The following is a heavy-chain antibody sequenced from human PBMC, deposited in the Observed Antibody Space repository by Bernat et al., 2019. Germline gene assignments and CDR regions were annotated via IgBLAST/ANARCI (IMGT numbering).Heavy chain of an antibody. CDR1: GYTFTSYG. Sequence: QVQLVQSGAEVKKPGASVKVSCKASGYTFTSYGIGWVRQAPGQGLEWRGWISGDNGYTNYAQQPQDRVTMTTDTTTSTAYMELRSLRSDDTTVYYCARVGPSSARPYYYYMDVWGKGTTVTVSS. V-gene: IGHV1-18*04. CDR2: ISGDNGYT. J-gene: IGHJ6*03. D-gene: IGHD3-16*01. CDR3: ARVGPSSARPYYYYMDV.